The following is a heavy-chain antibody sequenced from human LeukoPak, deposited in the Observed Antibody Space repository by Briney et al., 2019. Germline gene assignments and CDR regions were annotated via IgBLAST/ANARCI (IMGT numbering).Heavy chain of an antibody. CDR2: ISGSGGST. Sequence: GGSLRLSCAASGFTFSSYAMSWVRQAPGKGLEWVSAISGSGGSTYYADSVKGRFTISRDNSKNTLYLQMNSLRAEDTAVYHCAKSPTRITMVRGVDYWGQGTLVTVSS. D-gene: IGHD3-10*01. J-gene: IGHJ4*02. CDR3: AKSPTRITMVRGVDY. CDR1: GFTFSSYA. V-gene: IGHV3-23*01.